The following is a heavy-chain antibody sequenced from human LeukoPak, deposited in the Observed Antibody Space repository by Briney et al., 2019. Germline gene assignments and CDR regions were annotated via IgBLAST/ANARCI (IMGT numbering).Heavy chain of an antibody. CDR2: IADDGSNK. CDR3: ARADDLDAFDT. Sequence: PGRSLRLSCAASGFTFSSYAMHWVRQAPGKGLEWVAVIADDGSNKYYADSVKGRFTISRDNSNNTLYLQMNSLRVEDTAVYYCARADDLDAFDTWGQGTLVTVSS. CDR1: GFTFSSYA. J-gene: IGHJ3*02. V-gene: IGHV3-30*04.